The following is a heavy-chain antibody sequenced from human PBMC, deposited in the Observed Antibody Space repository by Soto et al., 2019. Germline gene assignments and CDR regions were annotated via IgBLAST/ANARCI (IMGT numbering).Heavy chain of an antibody. J-gene: IGHJ6*02. CDR2: IYYSGST. D-gene: IGHD5-18*01. V-gene: IGHV4-59*01. Sequence: SETLSLTXTVSGGSISSYYWSWIRQPPGKGLEWIGYIYYSGSTNYNPSLKSRVTISVDTSKNQFSLKLSSVTAADTAVYYCARTGYSYHYYGMDVWGQGTTVTVSS. CDR3: ARTGYSYHYYGMDV. CDR1: GGSISSYY.